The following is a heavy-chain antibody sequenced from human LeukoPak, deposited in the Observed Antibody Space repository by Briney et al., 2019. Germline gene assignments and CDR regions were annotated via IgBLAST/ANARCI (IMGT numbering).Heavy chain of an antibody. CDR3: AKDYDSSGWAAFDI. V-gene: IGHV3-30*18. D-gene: IGHD3-22*01. Sequence: PGGSLRLSCAASGFTFNSFGMHWVRQAPGKGREWVAVISYDGSNKYFADSVKGRFTISRDNSKNTLYLQMNSLRAEDTAVYYCAKDYDSSGWAAFDIWGQGTMVTVSS. CDR2: ISYDGSNK. J-gene: IGHJ3*02. CDR1: GFTFNSFG.